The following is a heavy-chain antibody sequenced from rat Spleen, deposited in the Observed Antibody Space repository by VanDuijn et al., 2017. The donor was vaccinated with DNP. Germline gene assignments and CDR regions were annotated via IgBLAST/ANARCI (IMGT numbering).Heavy chain of an antibody. CDR2: IIYDGSST. Sequence: EVQLVESGGGLVQPGNSLRLSCAASGFIFSDYAMAWVRQSPKMGLEWVATIIYDGSSTFYRDSVTGRFTISRDNAKSTLYLQMDSLRSEDTATYYCAISTRGFAYWGQGTLVTVSS. J-gene: IGHJ3*01. V-gene: IGHV5S10*01. CDR1: GFIFSDYA. CDR3: AISTRGFAY. D-gene: IGHD1-10*01.